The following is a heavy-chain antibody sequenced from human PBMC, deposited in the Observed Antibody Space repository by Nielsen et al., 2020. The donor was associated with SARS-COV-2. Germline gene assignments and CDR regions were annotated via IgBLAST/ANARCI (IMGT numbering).Heavy chain of an antibody. V-gene: IGHV3-21*01. J-gene: IGHJ4*01. CDR3: ATLDYFGSGSSPH. D-gene: IGHD3-10*01. CDR2: INHDNTRI. Sequence: GESLKISCAASGLNFNVYSMPWVRQTAQRGLECVASINHDNTRIFHAYSVQGRFTISRDNAKNSVYLQMNSLRVDDTALYYCATLDYFGSGSSPHWGQGSLVTVSS. CDR1: GLNFNVYS.